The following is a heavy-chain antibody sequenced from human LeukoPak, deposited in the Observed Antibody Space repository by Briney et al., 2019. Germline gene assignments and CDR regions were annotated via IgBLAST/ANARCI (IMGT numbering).Heavy chain of an antibody. Sequence: ASVKVSCKASGYTFTGYYMHWVRQAPGQGLEWMGWINPNSGVTNCAQKFQGRVTMTRDTSINTAYMELSSLRFDDTAVYYCARGATAGRFSLRPTGAYYMDVWGKGTTVTVSS. J-gene: IGHJ6*03. CDR3: ARGATAGRFSLRPTGAYYMDV. V-gene: IGHV1-2*02. D-gene: IGHD6-13*01. CDR2: INPNSGVT. CDR1: GYTFTGYY.